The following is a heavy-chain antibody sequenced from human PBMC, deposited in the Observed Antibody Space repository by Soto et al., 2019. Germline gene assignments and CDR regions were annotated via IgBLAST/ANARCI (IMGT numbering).Heavy chain of an antibody. V-gene: IGHV1-69*12. D-gene: IGHD3-22*01. CDR3: ARDKDRQQLVGKHCYGIDV. CDR2: IIPNFPPP. CDR1: GGTFGNSA. J-gene: IGHJ6*02. Sequence: QVQLVQSGAEVKKPGSSVTVSCKASGGTFGNSAISWVRQAPGQGLEWMGGIIPNFPPPDYAQKFQGRVTIPADDSTSKAYMEYTSLRSEDSAVYYCARDKDRQQLVGKHCYGIDVWGQGTTVTVSS.